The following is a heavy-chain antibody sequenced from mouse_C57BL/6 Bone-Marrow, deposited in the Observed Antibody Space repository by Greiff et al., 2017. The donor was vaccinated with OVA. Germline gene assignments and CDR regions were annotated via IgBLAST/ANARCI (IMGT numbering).Heavy chain of an antibody. CDR3: ARGGGLRFAY. CDR2: INPYNGGT. J-gene: IGHJ3*01. Sequence: EVKLLESGPVLVKPGASVKMSCKASGYTFTDYYMNWVKQSHGKSLEWIGVINPYNGGTSYNQKFKGKATLTVDKSSSTAYMELNSLTSEDSAVYYCARGGGLRFAYWGQGTLVTVSA. CDR1: GYTFTDYY. V-gene: IGHV1-19*01.